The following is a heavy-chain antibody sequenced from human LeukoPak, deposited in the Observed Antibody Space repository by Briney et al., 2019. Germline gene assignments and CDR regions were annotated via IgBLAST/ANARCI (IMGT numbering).Heavy chain of an antibody. CDR3: AREDMVRGNFDY. CDR1: GFSFSSYG. D-gene: IGHD3-10*01. CDR2: IRYDGSNK. J-gene: IGHJ4*02. V-gene: IGHV3-30*02. Sequence: GGSLRLSCAASGFSFSSYGMHWVRQAPGKGLEWVAFIRYDGSNKYYADSVKGRFTISRDNSKKTLYLQMNSLRAEDTAVYYCAREDMVRGNFDYWGQGTLVTVSS.